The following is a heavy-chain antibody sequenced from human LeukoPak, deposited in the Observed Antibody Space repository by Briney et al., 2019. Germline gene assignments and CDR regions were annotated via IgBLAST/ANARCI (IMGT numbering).Heavy chain of an antibody. CDR1: GGSISSYY. D-gene: IGHD6-19*01. Sequence: SETLSLTCTVSGGSISSYYWSWIRQPPGKGLEWIGYIYYSGSTNYNPSLKSRVTISVDTSKNQFSLKLSSVTAADTAVYYCAWFSSGWYYPGGFDPWGQGTLVTVSS. CDR2: IYYSGST. V-gene: IGHV4-59*01. J-gene: IGHJ5*02. CDR3: AWFSSGWYYPGGFDP.